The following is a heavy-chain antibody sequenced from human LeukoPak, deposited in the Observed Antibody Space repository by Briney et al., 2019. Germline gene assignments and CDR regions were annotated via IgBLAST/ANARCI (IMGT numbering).Heavy chain of an antibody. CDR2: ISYDGSNK. Sequence: GGSLRLSCAASGFTFSDYYMSRVRQAPGKGLEWVAVISYDGSNKYYADSVKGRFTISRDNSKNTLYLQMNSLRAEDTAVYYCARDPHGGYYDSSGYDDYWGQGTLVTVSS. J-gene: IGHJ4*02. V-gene: IGHV3-30-3*01. CDR1: GFTFSDYY. CDR3: ARDPHGGYYDSSGYDDY. D-gene: IGHD3-22*01.